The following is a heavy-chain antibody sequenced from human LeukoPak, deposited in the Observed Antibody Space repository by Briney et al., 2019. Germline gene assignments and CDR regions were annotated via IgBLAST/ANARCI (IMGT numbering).Heavy chain of an antibody. J-gene: IGHJ4*02. Sequence: ASVKVSCKASGFTFNSYGLSWVRQAPGQGLEWMGWNSAHNGDTSYAQRFQGRLTMTTDTATSTAYMELRSLTSGDTAVYYCARDRGPSYCTSTTCRTLDWWGQGTLVTVSS. V-gene: IGHV1-18*01. CDR1: GFTFNSYG. D-gene: IGHD2-2*01. CDR3: ARDRGPSYCTSTTCRTLDW. CDR2: NSAHNGDT.